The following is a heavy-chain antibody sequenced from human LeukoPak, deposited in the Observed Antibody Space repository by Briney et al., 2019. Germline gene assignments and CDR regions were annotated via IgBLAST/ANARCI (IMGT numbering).Heavy chain of an antibody. CDR1: GGSTSSGNYY. CDR3: ARVLFVWFYYHVVAFDY. Sequence: PSETLSLTCTVSGGSTSSGNYYWGWIRQPPGKGLEWIGGIYYSGNTYYNPSLKSRVTISVDTSKNQFSLKLSSVTAADTAVYYCARVLFVWFYYHVVAFDYWGQGTLVTVSS. J-gene: IGHJ4*02. V-gene: IGHV4-39*07. CDR2: IYYSGNT. D-gene: IGHD3-9*01.